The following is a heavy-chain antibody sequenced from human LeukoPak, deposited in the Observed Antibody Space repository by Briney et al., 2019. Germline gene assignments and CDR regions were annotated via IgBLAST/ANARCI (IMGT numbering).Heavy chain of an antibody. V-gene: IGHV4-31*03. CDR2: IYYSGST. J-gene: IGHJ5*02. CDR3: ARFVVVPANWFDP. D-gene: IGHD2-2*01. CDR1: GGSISSGGYS. Sequence: PSQTLSLTCTVSGGSISSGGYSWSWIRQHPGKGLEWIGYIYYSGSTYYNPSLKSRVTISVDTSKNQFSLKLSSVTAADTAVYYCARFVVVPANWFDPWGQGTLVTVSS.